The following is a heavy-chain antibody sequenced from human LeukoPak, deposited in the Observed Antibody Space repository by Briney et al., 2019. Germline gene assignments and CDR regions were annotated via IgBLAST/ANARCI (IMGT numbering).Heavy chain of an antibody. J-gene: IGHJ4*02. CDR1: GGSISSSKW. D-gene: IGHD3-16*02. CDR3: ARRSSTAFGGVIVN. CDR2: IYHSGST. V-gene: IGHV4-4*02. Sequence: PSGTLSLTCDVSGGSISSSKWWSWVRQPPGKGLEWIGEIYHSGSTNYNPSLKSRVTISVDKSKNQFSLKLSSVTAADTAVYYCARRSSTAFGGVIVNWGQGTLVTVSS.